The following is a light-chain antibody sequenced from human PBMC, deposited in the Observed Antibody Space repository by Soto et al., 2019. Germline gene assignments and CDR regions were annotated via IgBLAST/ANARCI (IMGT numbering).Light chain of an antibody. V-gene: IGKV1-39*01. J-gene: IGKJ5*01. CDR3: QQGSTTPIT. CDR2: SAF. CDR1: QNIGSF. Sequence: DIQMTQSPASLSASIGDRVTITCLAGQNIGSFLNWYQQKPGEAPRLLVYSAFRIQSGVPSRFNASGSGTDFTLSISSLQPEDFSTYYCQQGSTTPITFGLGTRLEIK.